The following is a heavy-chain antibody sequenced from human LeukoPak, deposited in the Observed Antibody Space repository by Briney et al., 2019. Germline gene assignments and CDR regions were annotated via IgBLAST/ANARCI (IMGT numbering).Heavy chain of an antibody. Sequence: ASVKVSCEVPGYTLTELSMHWVRQAPGKGLEWMGGFDPEDGETIYAQKFQGRVTMTTDTSTSTAYMELRSLRSDDTAVYYCARVDTRVGFDPWGQGTLVTVSS. D-gene: IGHD5-18*01. CDR1: GYTLTELS. V-gene: IGHV1-24*01. J-gene: IGHJ5*02. CDR2: FDPEDGET. CDR3: ARVDTRVGFDP.